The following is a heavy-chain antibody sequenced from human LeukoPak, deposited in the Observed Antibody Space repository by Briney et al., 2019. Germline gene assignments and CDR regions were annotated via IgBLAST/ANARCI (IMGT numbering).Heavy chain of an antibody. CDR3: ARDHCSGGSCYPGLGLNFDY. V-gene: IGHV1-2*04. D-gene: IGHD2-15*01. J-gene: IGHJ4*02. Sequence: ASVKVSCKASGFTFTGYYMHWVRQAPGQGLEWMGWINPNSGGTNYAQKFQGWVTMTRDTPISTAYMELSRLRSDDTAVYYCARDHCSGGSCYPGLGLNFDYWGQGTLVTVSS. CDR1: GFTFTGYY. CDR2: INPNSGGT.